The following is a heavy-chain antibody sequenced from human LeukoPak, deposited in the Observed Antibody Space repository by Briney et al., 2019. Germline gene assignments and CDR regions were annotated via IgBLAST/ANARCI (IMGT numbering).Heavy chain of an antibody. CDR3: AGMVRGVVYGMDV. CDR2: ISYDGSNK. CDR1: GFTFSSYG. V-gene: IGHV3-30*03. Sequence: GGSLRLSCAASGFTFSSYGMHWVRQAPGKGLEWVAVISYDGSNKYYADSVKGRFTISRDNSKNTLYLQMNSLRAEDTAVYYCAGMVRGVVYGMDVWGQGTTVTVSS. D-gene: IGHD3-10*01. J-gene: IGHJ6*02.